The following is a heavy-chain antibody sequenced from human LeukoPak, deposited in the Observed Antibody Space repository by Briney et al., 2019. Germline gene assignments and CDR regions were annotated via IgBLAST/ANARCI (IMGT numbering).Heavy chain of an antibody. V-gene: IGHV4-38-2*01. Sequence: SETLSLTCPVSGYSISSGYYWGWIRQHPGKGLEWIGSIYQSGSTYYNPSLKSRVTISVDTSKNQFSLKLSSVTAADTAVYYCASTNCGGDCYPSQIDYWGQGTLVTVSS. CDR3: ASTNCGGDCYPSQIDY. CDR1: GYSISSGYY. J-gene: IGHJ4*02. D-gene: IGHD2-21*02. CDR2: IYQSGST.